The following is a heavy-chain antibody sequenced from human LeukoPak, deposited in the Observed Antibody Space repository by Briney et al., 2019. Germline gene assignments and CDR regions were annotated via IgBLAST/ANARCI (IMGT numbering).Heavy chain of an antibody. V-gene: IGHV3-33*01. Sequence: HSGGSLRLSCAASGFTFSSYGMHWVRQAPGKGLEWVAVIWYDGSNKYYADSVKGRFTISRDNSKNTLYLQMNSLRAEDTAVYYCARDQRLVGHTLGYFDYWGQGTLVTVSS. CDR1: GFTFSSYG. D-gene: IGHD2-2*02. CDR3: ARDQRLVGHTLGYFDY. J-gene: IGHJ4*02. CDR2: IWYDGSNK.